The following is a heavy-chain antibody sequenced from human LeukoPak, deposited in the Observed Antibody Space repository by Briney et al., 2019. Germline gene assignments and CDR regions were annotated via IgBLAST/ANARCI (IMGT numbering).Heavy chain of an antibody. CDR2: IYTSGGT. D-gene: IGHD6-6*01. J-gene: IGHJ4*02. V-gene: IGHV4-4*09. Sequence: SETLSLTCTVSGDSISRYYWSWIRQPPGKGLEWIGYIYTSGGTNYIPSLKGRVTISIDTSKNRFSLKLSSVTAADSAVYYCARLTRLSTSPDRYYLDYWGQGTLVTVSS. CDR1: GDSISRYY. CDR3: ARLTRLSTSPDRYYLDY.